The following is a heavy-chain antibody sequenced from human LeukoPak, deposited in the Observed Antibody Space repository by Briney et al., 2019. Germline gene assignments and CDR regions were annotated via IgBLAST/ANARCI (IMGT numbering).Heavy chain of an antibody. J-gene: IGHJ4*02. CDR2: ISWNSGSI. V-gene: IGHV3-48*01. Sequence: GGSLRLSCAASGFTFSNAWMSWVRQAPGKGLEWVSGISWNSGSIGYADSVKGRFTISRDNSKNTLYLQMNSLRAEDTAVYYCAREGYDYVWGSYRYRSTGFDYWGQGTLVTVSS. CDR1: GFTFSNAW. CDR3: AREGYDYVWGSYRYRSTGFDY. D-gene: IGHD3-16*02.